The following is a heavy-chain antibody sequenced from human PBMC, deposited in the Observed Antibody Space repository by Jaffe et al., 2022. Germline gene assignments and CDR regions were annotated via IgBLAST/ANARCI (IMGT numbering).Heavy chain of an antibody. Sequence: EVQLVESGGGLVQPGGSLRLSCAASGFTVSSNYMSWVRQAPGKGLEWVSVIYSGGSTYYADSVKGRFTISRDNSKNTLYLQMNSLRAEDTAVYYCARGDRGAAAAPHEYFQHWGQGTLVTVSS. CDR3: ARGDRGAAAAPHEYFQH. CDR2: IYSGGST. J-gene: IGHJ1*01. CDR1: GFTVSSNY. D-gene: IGHD6-13*01. V-gene: IGHV3-66*02.